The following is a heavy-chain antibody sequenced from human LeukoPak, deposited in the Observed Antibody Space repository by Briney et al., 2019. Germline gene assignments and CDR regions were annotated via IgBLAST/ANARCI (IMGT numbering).Heavy chain of an antibody. D-gene: IGHD4-11*01. CDR3: ARDRDYSNTERGFDY. Sequence: GASVKVSCKTSGYTFTDYYIHWVRQAPGQGLEWMGWINPNSGETNSAQKFQGRVTMTGDTSISTAYTELRRVTSDDTAVYYCARDRDYSNTERGFDYWGQGTLVTVSS. CDR1: GYTFTDYY. J-gene: IGHJ4*02. V-gene: IGHV1-2*02. CDR2: INPNSGET.